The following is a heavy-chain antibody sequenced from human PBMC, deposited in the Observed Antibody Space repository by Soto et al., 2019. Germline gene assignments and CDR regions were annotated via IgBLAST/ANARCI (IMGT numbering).Heavy chain of an antibody. CDR2: INPNSGGT. J-gene: IGHJ6*02. V-gene: IGHV1-2*04. Sequence: GASVKVSCKASGYTFTGYYMHWVRQAPGQGLEWMGWINPNSGGTNYAQKFQGWVTMTRDTSISTAYMKMSRLRSDDTAVYYCARSPSGPSYYHYYGMDLCGQGTKVTVSS. D-gene: IGHD6-19*01. CDR3: ARSPSGPSYYHYYGMDL. CDR1: GYTFTGYY.